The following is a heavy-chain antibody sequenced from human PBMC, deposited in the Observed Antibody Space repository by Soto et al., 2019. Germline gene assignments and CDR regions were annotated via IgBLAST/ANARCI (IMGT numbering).Heavy chain of an antibody. Sequence: GGSLRLSCAGSGFTFSSYWISWFRQAPGKGLEWVANIKQDGSEKDYVDAVKGRFTISRDNAKNSLYLQMNSLRAEDTAVYYCASADPGWVAATIDYWGQGTLVTVSS. V-gene: IGHV3-7*01. CDR3: ASADPGWVAATIDY. CDR1: GFTFSSYW. J-gene: IGHJ4*02. CDR2: IKQDGSEK. D-gene: IGHD2-15*01.